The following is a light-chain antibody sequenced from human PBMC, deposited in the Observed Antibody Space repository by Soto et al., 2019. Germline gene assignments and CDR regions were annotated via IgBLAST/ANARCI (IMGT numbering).Light chain of an antibody. V-gene: IGLV1-51*01. CDR3: GAWDGGLSAFV. Sequence: QSVLTQPPSVSAAPGRTVTISCSGSSSNIGNSFVSWYQQLPGTAPRLLIYDNNERPSGIPDRFSGSKSGTSATLGITGLQTGDEADYYCGAWDGGLSAFVFGTGTKGHRP. CDR2: DNN. J-gene: IGLJ1*01. CDR1: SSNIGNSF.